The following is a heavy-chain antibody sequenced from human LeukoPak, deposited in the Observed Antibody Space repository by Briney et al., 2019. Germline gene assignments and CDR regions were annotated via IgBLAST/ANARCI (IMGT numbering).Heavy chain of an antibody. CDR3: VRGYQRPDY. D-gene: IGHD2-2*01. V-gene: IGHV3-21*01. Sequence: GSLRLSCAASGFTFSTYTMNWVRQAPGKGLEWVSSISSSSNNINYADSVKGRFTISRDNAMNSVHLQMNSLRVEDTAVYYCVRGYQRPDYWGQGTLITVSS. CDR1: GFTFSTYT. CDR2: ISSSSNNI. J-gene: IGHJ4*02.